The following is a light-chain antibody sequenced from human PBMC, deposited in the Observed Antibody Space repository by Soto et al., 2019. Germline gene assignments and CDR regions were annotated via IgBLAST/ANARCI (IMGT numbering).Light chain of an antibody. V-gene: IGKV3-15*01. CDR3: QQYNKWPLT. CDR2: GTS. CDR1: HSVSSN. J-gene: IGKJ4*01. Sequence: EIVMTQSPATLSESPGERATLSCRASHSVSSNLAWYQQKRGQAPRLLIYGTSTRATGIPARFSGSGSGTEFTLTISSLQPEDFAVYYCQQYNKWPLTFGGGTKVEIK.